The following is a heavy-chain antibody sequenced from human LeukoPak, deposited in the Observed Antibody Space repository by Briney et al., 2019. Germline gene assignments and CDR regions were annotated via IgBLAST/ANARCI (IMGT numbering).Heavy chain of an antibody. CDR3: ASGGYISSWYVVDY. CDR2: ISYDGSNT. CDR1: GFSFCSYG. J-gene: IGHJ4*02. D-gene: IGHD6-13*01. Sequence: GGSLRLSCAASGFSFCSYGMHWVRQAPGKGVEWVAVISYDGSNTCYADTVKGRFTISRDNFKTTLYLQMSSLRPEDTDVYFCASGGYISSWYVVDYWGEGTLVTVSS. V-gene: IGHV3-30*03.